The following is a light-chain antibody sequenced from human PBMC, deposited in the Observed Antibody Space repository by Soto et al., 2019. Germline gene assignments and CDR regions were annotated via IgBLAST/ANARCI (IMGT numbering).Light chain of an antibody. CDR1: QSISDR. Sequence: DIQMTQSPSTLSASVGDRVTITCRAGQSISDRLAWYQQIPGKAPKLLIFDASTLQSGVPSRFSGSGSGTEFTLTISSLQPDDFGTYYCQEYTSATFGRGTRLEIK. CDR3: QEYTSAT. J-gene: IGKJ2*01. CDR2: DAS. V-gene: IGKV1-5*01.